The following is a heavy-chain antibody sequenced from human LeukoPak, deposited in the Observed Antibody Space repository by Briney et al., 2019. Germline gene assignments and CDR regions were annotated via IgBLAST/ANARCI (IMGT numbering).Heavy chain of an antibody. J-gene: IGHJ3*02. V-gene: IGHV3-74*01. CDR2: INSDGSST. CDR3: ATARYNWNDDAFDI. D-gene: IGHD1-1*01. Sequence: PGGSLRLSCAASGFTFSSYWMHWVRQAPGKGLMWVSRINSDGSSTSYADSVKGRFTISRDNAKNTLYLQMNSLRAEDTAVYYCATARYNWNDDAFDIWGQGTMVTVSS. CDR1: GFTFSSYW.